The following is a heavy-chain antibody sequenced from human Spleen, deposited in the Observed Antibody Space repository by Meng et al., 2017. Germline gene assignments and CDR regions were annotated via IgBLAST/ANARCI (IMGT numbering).Heavy chain of an antibody. V-gene: IGHV3-7*01. CDR1: GFTFSHYW. CDR3: ARDGDGSGWYPDAFDI. CDR2: IKQDGSEK. Sequence: GESLKISCAASGFTFSHYWMNWVRQAPGKGLEWVANIKQDGSEKYYVDSVKGRFTISRDNAKNSLYLQMNSLRAEDTAVYYCARDGDGSGWYPDAFDIWGQGTMVTVSS. J-gene: IGHJ3*02. D-gene: IGHD6-19*01.